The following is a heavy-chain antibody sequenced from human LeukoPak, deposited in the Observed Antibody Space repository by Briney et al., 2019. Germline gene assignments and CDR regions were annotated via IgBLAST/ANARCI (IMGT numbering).Heavy chain of an antibody. Sequence: SETLSLTCTVSGGSISSYYWNWIRQPPGKGLEWIGYIYTSGSTNYNPSLKSRVTISVDTSKNQFSLKLSSVTAADTAVYYCARHVVTPDYYYYYYMDVWGKGTTVTVSS. CDR3: ARHVVTPDYYYYYYMDV. D-gene: IGHD4-23*01. CDR2: IYTSGST. V-gene: IGHV4-4*09. J-gene: IGHJ6*03. CDR1: GGSISSYY.